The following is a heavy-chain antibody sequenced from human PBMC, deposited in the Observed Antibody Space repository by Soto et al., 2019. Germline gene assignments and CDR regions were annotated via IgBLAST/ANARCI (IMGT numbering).Heavy chain of an antibody. V-gene: IGHV2-5*02. J-gene: IGHJ5*02. CDR3: AHRLIAVAEDWFDP. Sequence: QITLKESGPTLVKPTQTLTLTCTFSGFSLSTSGVGVGWIRQPPGKALEWLALIYWDDDKRYSPSLKSRLTIPKDTSKNQVVLTMTNMDPVDTATYYCAHRLIAVAEDWFDPWGQGTLVTVSS. CDR2: IYWDDDK. CDR1: GFSLSTSGVG. D-gene: IGHD6-19*01.